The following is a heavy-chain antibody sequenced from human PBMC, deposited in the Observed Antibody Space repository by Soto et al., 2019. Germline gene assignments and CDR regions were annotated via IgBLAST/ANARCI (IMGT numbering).Heavy chain of an antibody. CDR3: ARDVYCYASRGYYYYFDC. V-gene: IGHV1-69*12. Sequence: QVQLVQSGAEVKKPGSSVKVSCKASGGTFSSYAISWVRQAPGQGLEWMGGIIPIFGTAKYAQKFQGRVTITADESTSTAYMELSSLRSEDTAVYYCARDVYCYASRGYYYYFDCWGQGTVVTVSS. CDR2: IIPIFGTA. D-gene: IGHD3-22*01. CDR1: GGTFSSYA. J-gene: IGHJ4*02.